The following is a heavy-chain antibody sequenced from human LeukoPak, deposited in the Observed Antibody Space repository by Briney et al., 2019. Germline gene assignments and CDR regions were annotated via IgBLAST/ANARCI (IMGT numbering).Heavy chain of an antibody. J-gene: IGHJ2*01. V-gene: IGHV3-13*01. D-gene: IGHD4-17*01. CDR2: IGTAGDT. CDR3: ARGSLDYGDFAADFDL. Sequence: GGSLRLSCAASGFTFSSYDMHWVRHATGKGLEWVSAIGTAGDTYYPGSVKGRFTISRENAKNSLYLQMNSLRAGNTAVYYCARGSLDYGDFAADFDLWGRGTLVTVSS. CDR1: GFTFSSYD.